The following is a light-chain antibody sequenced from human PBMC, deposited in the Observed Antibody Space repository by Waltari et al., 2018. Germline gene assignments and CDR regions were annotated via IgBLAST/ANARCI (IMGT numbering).Light chain of an antibody. V-gene: IGLV2-11*01. CDR2: DVI. J-gene: IGLJ2*01. CDR1: SSDIGGYNY. Sequence: QSDLTQPRSVSGSPAQSVTISCTGTSSDIGGYNYVSWYQQRPGKAPKLMIYDVIVRRSGVHDRFSGSKSSNTASLTISGLQSEDEAHYHCCSYAGRYTFIVGGGTKLTVL. CDR3: CSYAGRYTFI.